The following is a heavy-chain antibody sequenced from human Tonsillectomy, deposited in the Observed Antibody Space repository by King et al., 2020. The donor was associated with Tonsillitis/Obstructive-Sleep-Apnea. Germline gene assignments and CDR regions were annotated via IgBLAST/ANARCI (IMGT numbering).Heavy chain of an antibody. V-gene: IGHV4-59*08. CDR1: GGSISSYY. Sequence: VQLQESGPGLVKPSETLSLTCTVSGGSISSYYWSWIRQPPGKGLEWIGYIYYSGSTNYNPSLKSRVTISGDTSKNQFSLKLSSVTAADTAVYYCARHPLRLLRFLERSPARRHYFDYWGQGTLVTVSS. CDR3: ARHPLRLLRFLERSPARRHYFDY. CDR2: IYYSGST. D-gene: IGHD3-3*01. J-gene: IGHJ4*02.